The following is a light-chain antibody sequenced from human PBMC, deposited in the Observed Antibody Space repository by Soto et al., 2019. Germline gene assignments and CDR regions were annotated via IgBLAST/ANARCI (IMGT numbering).Light chain of an antibody. V-gene: IGKV1-5*03. J-gene: IGKJ2*01. CDR3: QQYSTYPYI. CDR1: QSINRW. Sequence: DIQMTQSRSTLSASVGDRFTITCRASQSINRWLAWYQQKPGKAPKLLIYKASSLESGVPSRFSGGGIGTGFSLSISSLQPDDFATYYCQQYSTYPYIFGQGTKVDIK. CDR2: KAS.